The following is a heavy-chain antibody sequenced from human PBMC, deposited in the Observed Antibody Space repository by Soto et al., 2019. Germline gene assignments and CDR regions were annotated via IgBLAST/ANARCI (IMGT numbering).Heavy chain of an antibody. V-gene: IGHV4-39*01. CDR3: ASQLSMAAADKSAFAV. CDR1: GDSMHSSSYY. D-gene: IGHD6-13*01. CDR2: IYYSGST. J-gene: IGHJ3*01. Sequence: SETLSLTCTVSGDSMHSSSYYWGWIRQPPGEGLAWIGSIYYSGSTYYTPSLRSRVTISIDTSKNQFSLKLRSVTAADTAVYFCASQLSMAAADKSAFAVWGQGTMVTVSS.